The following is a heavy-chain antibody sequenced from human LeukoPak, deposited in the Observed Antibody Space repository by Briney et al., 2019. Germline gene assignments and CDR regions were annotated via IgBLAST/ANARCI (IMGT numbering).Heavy chain of an antibody. D-gene: IGHD5-18*01. CDR3: AKGSSYGFDY. Sequence: GGSLRLSCAASGFTFSSYWMHWVRQAPGKGLVWVSRINSDGSSTSYADSVKGRFTISRDNAKNALYLHMNSLRAEDTAVYYCAKGSSYGFDYWGQGTLVTVSS. CDR2: INSDGSST. CDR1: GFTFSSYW. J-gene: IGHJ4*02. V-gene: IGHV3-74*01.